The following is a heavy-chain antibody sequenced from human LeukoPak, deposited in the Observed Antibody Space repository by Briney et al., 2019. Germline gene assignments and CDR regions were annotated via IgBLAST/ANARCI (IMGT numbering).Heavy chain of an antibody. CDR1: GGSFSGYY. Sequence: SETLSLTCAVDGGSFSGYYWTWIRQPPGKGLEWIGYIYYSGSTNYNPSLKSRVTISVDTSKNQFSLKLSSVTAADTAVYYCARTDILTGYRNYYFDYWGQGTLVTVSS. D-gene: IGHD3-9*01. CDR2: IYYSGST. CDR3: ARTDILTGYRNYYFDY. J-gene: IGHJ4*02. V-gene: IGHV4-59*08.